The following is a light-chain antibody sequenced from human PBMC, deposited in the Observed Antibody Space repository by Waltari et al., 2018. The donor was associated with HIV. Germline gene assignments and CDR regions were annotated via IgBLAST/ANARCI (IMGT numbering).Light chain of an antibody. J-gene: IGKJ1*01. CDR2: GAF. V-gene: IGKV3-15*01. Sequence: EKVMTQSPATLSVSPGERATLSCRASQSVSSNLALYQQKPGQAPRLLIYGAFTRATGIPARFSASGSGTEFTLTISSLQSEDFAVYYCQHYNNWPWTFGQGTKVATK. CDR1: QSVSSN. CDR3: QHYNNWPWT.